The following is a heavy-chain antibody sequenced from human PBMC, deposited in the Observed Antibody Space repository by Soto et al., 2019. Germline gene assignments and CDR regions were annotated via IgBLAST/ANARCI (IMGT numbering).Heavy chain of an antibody. D-gene: IGHD3-22*01. CDR3: AKGRYFVSSGGCANY. CDR1: GFIFDSYA. J-gene: IGHJ4*02. V-gene: IGHV3-23*01. Sequence: EVKLLESGGGSVPPGASARLSCITSGFIFDSYAMSWVRQSPGRGLEWVAAISGSGHATYYTQSVRGRFTISRDKAKKTMFLWMTNLRDEDTAIYYCAKGRYFVSSGGCANYWGLGTLVTVSS. CDR2: ISGSGHAT.